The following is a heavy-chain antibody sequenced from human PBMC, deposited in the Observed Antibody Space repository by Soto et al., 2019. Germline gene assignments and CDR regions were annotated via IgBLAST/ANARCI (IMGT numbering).Heavy chain of an antibody. CDR2: IIPIFGTA. J-gene: IGHJ6*02. CDR3: ASKKAYYGSGIQPYYYYGMDV. V-gene: IGHV1-69*06. D-gene: IGHD3-10*01. Sequence: SVKVSCKASGGTFSSYAISWVRQAPGQGLEWMGGIIPIFGTANYAQKFQGRVTITADKSTSTAYMELSSLRSEDTAVYYCASKKAYYGSGIQPYYYYGMDVWGQGTTVTVSS. CDR1: GGTFSSYA.